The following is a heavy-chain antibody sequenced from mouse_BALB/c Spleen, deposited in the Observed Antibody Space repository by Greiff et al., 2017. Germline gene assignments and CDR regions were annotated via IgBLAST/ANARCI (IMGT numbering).Heavy chain of an antibody. CDR3: TRSGRYDVFYYFDY. V-gene: IGHV1-5*01. Sequence: EVKVEESGTVLARPGASVKMSCKASGYTFTSYWMHWVKQRPGQGLEWIGAIYPGNSDTSYNQKFKGKAKLTAVTSTSTAYMELSSLTNEDSAVYYCTRSGRYDVFYYFDYWGQGTTLTVSS. J-gene: IGHJ2*01. CDR2: IYPGNSDT. CDR1: GYTFTSYW. D-gene: IGHD2-14*01.